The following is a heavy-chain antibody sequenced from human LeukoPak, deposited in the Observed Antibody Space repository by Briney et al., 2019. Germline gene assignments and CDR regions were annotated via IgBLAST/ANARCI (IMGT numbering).Heavy chain of an antibody. V-gene: IGHV3-23*01. CDR1: GFRFSSYA. D-gene: IGHD4-23*01. Sequence: GGSLRLSCAASGFRFSSYAMSWVRRAPGKGLEWVSVISGDGGNTNYADSVKGRFTISRDNSKNTLFLQMNNLRDEDTAVYYCAKELGEHGGNSGGWFDPWGQGTLVTVSS. CDR3: AKELGEHGGNSGGWFDP. CDR2: ISGDGGNT. J-gene: IGHJ5*02.